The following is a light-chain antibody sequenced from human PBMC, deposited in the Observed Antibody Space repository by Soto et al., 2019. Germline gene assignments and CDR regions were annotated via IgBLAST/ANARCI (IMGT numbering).Light chain of an antibody. Sequence: DIQMTQSPSTLSASVGDRVTITFRASQSISSWLAWYQQKPGKAPKLLIYKASSLESGVPSRFSGSGSGTEFTLTISSLQPDDFATYYCQQYNSYSTFGQGTKVDTK. CDR2: KAS. J-gene: IGKJ1*01. V-gene: IGKV1-5*03. CDR1: QSISSW. CDR3: QQYNSYST.